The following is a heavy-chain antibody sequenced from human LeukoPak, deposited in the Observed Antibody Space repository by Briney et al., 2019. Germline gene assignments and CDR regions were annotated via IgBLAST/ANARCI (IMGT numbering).Heavy chain of an antibody. Sequence: PGGSLRLSCAASGFTFSTYNMNWDRQAPGKGLEWVSSISGSSSHIYYADSVKGRFTISKDNSKNTLFLQMNSLRPEDTAVYYCAKDARRTFGLSSGLYRGSYYFDYWGQGTLVTVSS. CDR3: AKDARRTFGLSSGLYRGSYYFDY. CDR2: ISGSSSHI. J-gene: IGHJ4*02. CDR1: GFTFSTYN. D-gene: IGHD6-19*01. V-gene: IGHV3-21*01.